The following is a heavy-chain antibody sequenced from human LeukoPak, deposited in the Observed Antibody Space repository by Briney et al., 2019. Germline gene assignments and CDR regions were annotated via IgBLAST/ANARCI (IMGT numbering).Heavy chain of an antibody. Sequence: QAGGSLRLSCAASGFTFSSYSMNWVRQAPGKGLEWVSVISGSGGITYYADSVKGRFTISRDNSKNTLYLQMNSLRADDTAIYYCAKDTGVVFDYWGQGTLVTVSS. J-gene: IGHJ4*02. CDR3: AKDTGVVFDY. V-gene: IGHV3-23*01. CDR2: ISGSGGIT. CDR1: GFTFSSYS. D-gene: IGHD3-3*01.